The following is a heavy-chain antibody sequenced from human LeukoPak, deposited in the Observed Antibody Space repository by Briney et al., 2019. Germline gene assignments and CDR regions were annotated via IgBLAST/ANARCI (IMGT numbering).Heavy chain of an antibody. D-gene: IGHD3-22*01. CDR3: ARRVGYYYDSSGYYTFAFDI. CDR2: IYYSGST. CDR1: GGTISSYY. V-gene: IGHV4-59*08. J-gene: IGHJ3*02. Sequence: SETLSLTCTVSGGTISSYYWSWIRQPPGKGLEWIGYIYYSGSTNYNPSLKSRVTISVDTSKNQFSLKLSSVTAADTAVYYCARRVGYYYDSSGYYTFAFDIWGQGTMVTVSS.